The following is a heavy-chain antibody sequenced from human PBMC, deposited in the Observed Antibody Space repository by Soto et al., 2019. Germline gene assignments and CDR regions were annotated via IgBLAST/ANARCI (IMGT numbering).Heavy chain of an antibody. J-gene: IGHJ6*02. CDR1: GYTFTSYG. CDR3: ARDSIPQQPGHYYYYGMDV. D-gene: IGHD6-13*01. CDR2: ISAYNGNT. V-gene: IGHV1-18*01. Sequence: QVQLVQSGAEVKKPGASVKVSCKASGYTFTSYGISWVRQAPGQGLEWMGWISAYNGNTNYAQKLQGRVTMTTDTSTSTAYMELRSLRSDDTAVYYCARDSIPQQPGHYYYYGMDVWGQGTTVTVSS.